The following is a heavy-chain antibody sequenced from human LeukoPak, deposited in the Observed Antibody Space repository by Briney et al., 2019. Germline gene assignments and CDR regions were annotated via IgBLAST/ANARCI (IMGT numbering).Heavy chain of an antibody. J-gene: IGHJ4*02. CDR1: GGSISSGSYY. CDR3: ARVQLLTNYDNSYYFDY. CDR2: IYTSGST. V-gene: IGHV4-61*02. D-gene: IGHD4/OR15-4a*01. Sequence: PSETLSLTCTVSGGSISSGSYYWSWIRQPAGKGLEWIGRIYTSGSTNYNPSLKSRVTISVDTSKNQFSLKLSSVTAADTAVYYCARVQLLTNYDNSYYFDYWGQGTLVTVSS.